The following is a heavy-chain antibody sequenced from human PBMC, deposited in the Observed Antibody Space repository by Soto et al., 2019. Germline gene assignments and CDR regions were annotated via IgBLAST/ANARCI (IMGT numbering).Heavy chain of an antibody. CDR2: IRSKANSYAT. V-gene: IGHV3-73*02. CDR3: TRQIGNYYYYCGMDV. CDR1: GFTFSGSA. J-gene: IGHJ6*02. Sequence: EVQLVESGGGLVQPGGSLKLSCAASGFTFSGSAMHWVRQASGKGLEWVGRIRSKANSYATAYAASVKGRFTISRDDSKNTAYLQMNSLKTEDTAVYYCTRQIGNYYYYCGMDVWGQGTTVTVSS. D-gene: IGHD4-4*01.